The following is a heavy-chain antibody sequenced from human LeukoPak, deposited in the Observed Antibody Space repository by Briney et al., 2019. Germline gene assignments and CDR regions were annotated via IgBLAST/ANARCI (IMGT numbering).Heavy chain of an antibody. CDR1: GGSVSRYY. Sequence: SETLSLTCTVSGGSVSRYYWSWIRQPPGKGLEWIGYMFYSGTTNYNPSLKSRVTISVDTSKNQFSLKLSSVTAADTAVYYCARGRSFGGVFDYWGQGTLVTVSS. CDR2: MFYSGTT. CDR3: ARGRSFGGVFDY. D-gene: IGHD3-16*01. V-gene: IGHV4-59*02. J-gene: IGHJ4*02.